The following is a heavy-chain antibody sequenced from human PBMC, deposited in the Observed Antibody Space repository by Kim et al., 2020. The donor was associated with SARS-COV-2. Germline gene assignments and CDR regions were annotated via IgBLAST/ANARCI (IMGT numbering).Heavy chain of an antibody. CDR3: ARVSSGSSCWYGFDP. D-gene: IGHD6-13*01. J-gene: IGHJ5*02. Sequence: DPVKSRFTISSDTAKNSLYLQITGLRAEDTAAYYCARVSSGSSCWYGFDPWGQGTLVTVSS. V-gene: IGHV3-7*03.